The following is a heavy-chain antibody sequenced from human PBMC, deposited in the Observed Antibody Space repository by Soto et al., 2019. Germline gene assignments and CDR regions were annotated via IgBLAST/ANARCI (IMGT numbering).Heavy chain of an antibody. CDR1: GGSISSYY. CDR3: ARVPQADYYYYYGMDV. V-gene: IGHV4-59*12. D-gene: IGHD6-19*01. CDR2: IYYSGST. Sequence: SETLSLTCTVSGGSISSYYWSWIRQPPGKGLEWIGYIYYSGSTNYNPSLKSRVTISVDTSKNQFSLKLSSVTAADTAVYYCARVPQADYYYYYGMDVWGQGTTVTVSS. J-gene: IGHJ6*02.